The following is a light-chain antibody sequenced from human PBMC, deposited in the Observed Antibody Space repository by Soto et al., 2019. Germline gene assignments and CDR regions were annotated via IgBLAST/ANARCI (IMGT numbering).Light chain of an antibody. CDR2: GAS. Sequence: EIVMKPSPATASVSPGERATLSCRASQSVSSNLAWYQQKPGQAPRLLIYGASTRATGIPARFSGSGSGTEFTLTISSLQSEDFAVYYCQQYNNGPPWPFGQGTKVDI. CDR3: QQYNNGPPWP. V-gene: IGKV3-15*01. J-gene: IGKJ1*01. CDR1: QSVSSN.